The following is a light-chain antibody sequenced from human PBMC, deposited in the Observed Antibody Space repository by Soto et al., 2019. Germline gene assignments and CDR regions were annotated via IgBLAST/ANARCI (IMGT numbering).Light chain of an antibody. J-gene: IGLJ2*01. CDR2: DVS. CDR3: CSYAGTYTLI. Sequence: QSVLTQPRSVSGSPGQSITISCTGTSSDVGGYNYVSWYQQSPGEAPKLMIYDVSKRPSGVPDRFSGSKSGNTASLTISGLQVEDEADYYCCSYAGTYTLIFGGGTKLTVL. CDR1: SSDVGGYNY. V-gene: IGLV2-11*01.